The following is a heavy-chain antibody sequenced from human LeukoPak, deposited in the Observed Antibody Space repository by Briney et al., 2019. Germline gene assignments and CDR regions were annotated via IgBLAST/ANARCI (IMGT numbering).Heavy chain of an antibody. CDR2: INPSGST. V-gene: IGHV4-34*01. Sequence: PSETLSLTCAVYGGSFSGYHWTWIRHSPAKGLEWIGDINPSGSTYYNPSLMSRVTISVDTSKIQFSLKLRSVTAGDTAVYDCARGRHDITMIVVVMTSVSYYLNVWGKGTTVTVS. J-gene: IGHJ6*03. CDR1: GGSFSGYH. CDR3: ARGRHDITMIVVVMTSVSYYLNV. D-gene: IGHD3-22*01.